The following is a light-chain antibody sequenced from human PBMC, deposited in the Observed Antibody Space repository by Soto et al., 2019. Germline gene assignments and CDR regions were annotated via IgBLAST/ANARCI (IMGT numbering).Light chain of an antibody. V-gene: IGKV1-39*01. J-gene: IGKJ5*01. CDR3: QQTYITPYT. CDR2: AIS. Sequence: DVQMTQSPSSLSASVGGRVSITCRPNQRIDNYLNWYQQKPGKAPKLLIHAISTLESGVPSRFSGSGSGTDFTLTIDSLQPDDFATYYCQQTYITPYTFGQGTRLEIK. CDR1: QRIDNY.